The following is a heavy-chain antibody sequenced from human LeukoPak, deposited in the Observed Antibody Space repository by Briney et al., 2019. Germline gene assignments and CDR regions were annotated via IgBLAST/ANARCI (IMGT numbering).Heavy chain of an antibody. D-gene: IGHD4-17*01. V-gene: IGHV1-69*13. CDR2: IIPIFGTA. J-gene: IGHJ4*02. CDR3: VRDGRRYGDSTLFDY. CDR1: GGTFSSYA. Sequence: SVKVSCKASGGTFSSYAISWVRQAPGQGLEWMGGIIPIFGTANYAQRFQGRVTITADESTSTAYMELSSLRSEDTAVYYCVRDGRRYGDSTLFDYWGQGTLVTVSS.